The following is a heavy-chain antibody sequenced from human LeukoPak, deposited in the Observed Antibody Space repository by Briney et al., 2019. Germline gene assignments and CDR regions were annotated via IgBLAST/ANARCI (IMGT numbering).Heavy chain of an antibody. CDR1: GGSISSCSYY. Sequence: SETLSLTCTVSGGSISSCSYYWGWIRQPPGKGLVWIVSIYYSGSTYYNPSLKSRVTISVDTSKNQFSLKLSSVTAADTAVYYCARVGGGPYYYYYYMDVWGKGTTVTVSS. CDR3: ARVGGGPYYYYYYMDV. V-gene: IGHV4-39*07. CDR2: IYYSGST. D-gene: IGHD3-3*01. J-gene: IGHJ6*03.